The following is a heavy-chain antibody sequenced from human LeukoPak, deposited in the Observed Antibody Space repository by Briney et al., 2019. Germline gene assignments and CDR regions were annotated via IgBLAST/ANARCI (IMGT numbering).Heavy chain of an antibody. CDR3: ARDLRWAFDY. Sequence: GGSLRLSCAASGFTFSDYYMSWIRQAPGKGLEWISYISSSSTYTNYADSVKGRFTISRDNAKNSLSLQMNNLRDDDTAVYYCARDLRWAFDYWGQGTLVTVSS. D-gene: IGHD4-23*01. CDR2: ISSSSTYT. CDR1: GFTFSDYY. J-gene: IGHJ4*02. V-gene: IGHV3-11*06.